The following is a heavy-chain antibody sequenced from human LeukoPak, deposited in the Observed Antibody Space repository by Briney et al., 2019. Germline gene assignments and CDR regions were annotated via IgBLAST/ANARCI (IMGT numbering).Heavy chain of an antibody. CDR2: VNHSENT. V-gene: IGHV4-34*01. Sequence: SETLSLTCAVYGGSFSGYYWRCIRHPPGKALEGIGEVNHSENTNYNPSLKGRVTISVDTSKNQFSLKLSSVTAADTAVYYCARTSYYYDSSGYLIGNWFDPWGQGTLITVSS. D-gene: IGHD3-22*01. CDR1: GGSFSGYY. CDR3: ARTSYYYDSSGYLIGNWFDP. J-gene: IGHJ5*02.